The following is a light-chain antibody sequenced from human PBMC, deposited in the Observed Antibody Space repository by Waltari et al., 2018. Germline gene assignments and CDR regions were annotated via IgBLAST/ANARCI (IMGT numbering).Light chain of an antibody. CDR1: QSISSY. Sequence: DIQMTQSPSSLSASVVDRVTITCRASQSISSYLNWYQQKPGKAPELLIYAESSLQSGVPSRFSGSGSGTDFTLTISSLQPEDFATYYCQQSYSTPPTFGGGTKVEIK. V-gene: IGKV1-39*01. J-gene: IGKJ4*01. CDR2: AES. CDR3: QQSYSTPPT.